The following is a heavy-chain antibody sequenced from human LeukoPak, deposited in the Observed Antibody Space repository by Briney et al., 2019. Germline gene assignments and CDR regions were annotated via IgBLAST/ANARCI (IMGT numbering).Heavy chain of an antibody. D-gene: IGHD5-24*01. J-gene: IGHJ4*02. CDR3: TRVGYIDEGIDY. V-gene: IGHV3-23*01. CDR1: GFNFANHA. Sequence: SGGSLRLSCAASGFNFANHAMSWVRQTPGKGLEWVSAISGGGDITYYADSVTGRFTISRDNAKNSLYLQMNSLRAEDTAIYYCTRVGYIDEGIDYWGQGTLVTVSS. CDR2: ISGGGDIT.